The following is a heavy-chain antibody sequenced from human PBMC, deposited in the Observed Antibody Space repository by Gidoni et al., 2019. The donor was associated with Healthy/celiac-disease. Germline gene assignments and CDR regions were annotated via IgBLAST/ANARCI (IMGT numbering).Heavy chain of an antibody. CDR1: GFTSSSYA. CDR3: AKDGTVNPPPYYYYMDV. CDR2: ISGSGGST. J-gene: IGHJ6*03. D-gene: IGHD4-17*01. V-gene: IGHV3-23*01. Sequence: EVQLLVPGGGLVQPGGSLRRSCAASGFTSSSYAMRRGRQAPGRGLEWVAGISGSGGSTYYADSVKGRFTISRDNSKNTLYLQMTSLRAEDTAVYYCAKDGTVNPPPYYYYMDVWGKVTTVTVSS.